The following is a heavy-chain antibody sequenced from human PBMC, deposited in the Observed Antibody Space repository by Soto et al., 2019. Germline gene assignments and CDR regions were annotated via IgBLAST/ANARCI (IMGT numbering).Heavy chain of an antibody. J-gene: IGHJ4*02. CDR3: ARVVMTTAYFDY. D-gene: IGHD4-17*01. V-gene: IGHV4-59*01. CDR2: IYYSGST. Sequence: PSETLSLTCTVSGGSISSYYWSWIRQPPGKGLEWIGYIYYSGSTNYNPSLKSRVTISVDTSKNQFSLKLSSVTAADTAVYYCARVVMTTAYFDYWGQGTLVTVSS. CDR1: GGSISSYY.